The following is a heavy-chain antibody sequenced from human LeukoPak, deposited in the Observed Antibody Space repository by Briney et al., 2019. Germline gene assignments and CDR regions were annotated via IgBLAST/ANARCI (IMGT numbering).Heavy chain of an antibody. CDR3: ARAFSSGWSNRGRGFDY. CDR2: INPNSGGT. CDR1: GYTFTGYY. V-gene: IGHV1-2*02. Sequence: ASVKVSCKASGYTFTGYYMLWVRQAPGQGLEWMGWINPNSGGTNYAQKFQGRVTMTRDTSISTAYMELSRLRSDDTAVYYCARAFSSGWSNRGRGFDYWGQGTLVTVSS. J-gene: IGHJ4*02. D-gene: IGHD6-19*01.